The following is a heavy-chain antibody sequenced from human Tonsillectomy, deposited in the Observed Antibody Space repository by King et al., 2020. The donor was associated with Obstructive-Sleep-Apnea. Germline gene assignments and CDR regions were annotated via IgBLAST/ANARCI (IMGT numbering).Heavy chain of an antibody. Sequence: QLVQSGGGLVQPGGSLRLSCSASGFSFRSSAMHWVRQAPGKGLEYVSSISSNGGSTHYGDSVKGRFTVSRDNSKNTLFLQMSSLRAEDTAVYYCVKEDVVIVQPESYDTFDLWGQGTMVTVSS. D-gene: IGHD1-14*01. CDR2: ISSNGGST. J-gene: IGHJ3*01. V-gene: IGHV3-64D*09. CDR1: GFSFRSSA. CDR3: VKEDVVIVQPESYDTFDL.